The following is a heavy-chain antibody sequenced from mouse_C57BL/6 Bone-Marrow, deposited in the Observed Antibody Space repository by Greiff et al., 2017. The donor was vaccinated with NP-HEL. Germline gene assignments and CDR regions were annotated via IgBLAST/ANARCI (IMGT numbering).Heavy chain of an antibody. J-gene: IGHJ3*01. Sequence: VQLQQPGAELVKPGASVKLSCKASGYTFTSYWMQWVKQRPGQGLEWIGEIDPSDSYTNYNQKFKGQATLTVDTSSSTAYMQLSSLTAEDSAVYYCARRSITTVVAKDWFAYWGQGTLVTVSA. CDR2: IDPSDSYT. CDR3: ARRSITTVVAKDWFAY. CDR1: GYTFTSYW. D-gene: IGHD1-1*01. V-gene: IGHV1-50*01.